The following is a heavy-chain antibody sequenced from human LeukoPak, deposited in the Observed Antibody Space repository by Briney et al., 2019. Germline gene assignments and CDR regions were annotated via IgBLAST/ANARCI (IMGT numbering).Heavy chain of an antibody. Sequence: PGGSLRLSCAASGFTFSSYGMHWVRQAPGKGLEWVAVMWYDGSNKYYADSVKGRFTISRDNAKNSLYLQMNSLRAEDTAVYYCARGSYGDYSFDYWGQGTLVTVSS. CDR3: ARGSYGDYSFDY. J-gene: IGHJ4*02. D-gene: IGHD4-17*01. CDR2: MWYDGSNK. CDR1: GFTFSSYG. V-gene: IGHV3-33*01.